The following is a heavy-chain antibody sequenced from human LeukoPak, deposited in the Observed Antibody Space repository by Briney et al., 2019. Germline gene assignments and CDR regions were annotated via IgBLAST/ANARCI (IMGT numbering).Heavy chain of an antibody. D-gene: IGHD2-15*01. CDR1: GFTFSSYA. J-gene: IGHJ4*02. CDR2: ISSSGGDT. CDR3: ARQIGYCSGGTCYFDY. Sequence: GGSLRLSCAASGFTFSSYAMSWVRQAPGKGLEWVSAISSSGGDTYHADSVKGRFTISRDKSKNTLYLQMNSLRAEDMAIYYCARQIGYCSGGTCYFDYWGQGTLVTVSS. V-gene: IGHV3-23*01.